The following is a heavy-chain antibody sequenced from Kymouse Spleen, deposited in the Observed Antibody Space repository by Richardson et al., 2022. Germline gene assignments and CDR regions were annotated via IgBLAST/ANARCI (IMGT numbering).Heavy chain of an antibody. D-gene: IGHD3-10*01. CDR3: ARDQDSVYGSGSYYDYYYYGMDV. J-gene: IGHJ6*02. CDR2: INPSGGST. CDR1: GYTFTSYY. V-gene: IGHV1-46*03. Sequence: QVQLVQSGAEVKKPGASVKVSCKASGYTFTSYYMHWVRQAPGQGLEWMGIINPSGGSTSYAQKFQGRVTMTRDTSTSTVYMELSSLRSEDTAVYYCARDQDSVYGSGSYYDYYYYGMDVWGQGTTVTVSS.